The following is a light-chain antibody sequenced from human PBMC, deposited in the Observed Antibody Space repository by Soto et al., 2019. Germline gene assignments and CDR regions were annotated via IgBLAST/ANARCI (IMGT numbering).Light chain of an antibody. V-gene: IGKV3D-15*01. J-gene: IGKJ4*01. CDR3: QQYNNWPLT. CDR2: DAS. CDR1: QSVRSN. Sequence: EVVMPQSPAILSVSPGERVALSCRASQSVRSNFLAWYQRKPGQTPRLLIYDASNRATGIPARFSGSGSGTDSTLTISSLEPEDFAVYYCQQYNNWPLTVGGGTKVDIK.